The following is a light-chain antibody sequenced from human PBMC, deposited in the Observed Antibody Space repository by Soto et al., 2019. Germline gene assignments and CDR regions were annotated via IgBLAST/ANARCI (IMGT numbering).Light chain of an antibody. CDR3: AAWDDSLNVAV. CDR1: SSNIGSNI. Sequence: QSVLTQPPSASGTPGQRVTISCSGSSSNIGSNIVNWYQQFPGTAPKLLIYSNNQRHSGVPDRFSGSKSGTSASLAISGLQSEDEADYYCAAWDDSLNVAVFGGGTQLTVL. CDR2: SNN. J-gene: IGLJ7*01. V-gene: IGLV1-44*01.